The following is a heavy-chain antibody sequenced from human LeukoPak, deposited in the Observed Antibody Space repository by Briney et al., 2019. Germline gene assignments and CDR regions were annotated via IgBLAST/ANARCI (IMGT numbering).Heavy chain of an antibody. J-gene: IGHJ4*02. CDR2: ISSSSSYI. D-gene: IGHD5-24*01. CDR3: AKGTRVGWAY. Sequence: GGSLRLSCAASGFTFSSYSMNWVRQAPGKGLEWVSSISSSSSYIYYADSVKGRFTISRDNAKNSLYLQMNSLRAEDTAVYYCAKGTRVGWAYWGQGTLVTVSS. CDR1: GFTFSSYS. V-gene: IGHV3-21*01.